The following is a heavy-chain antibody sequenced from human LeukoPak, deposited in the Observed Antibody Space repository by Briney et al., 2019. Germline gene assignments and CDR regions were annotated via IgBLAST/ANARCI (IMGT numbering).Heavy chain of an antibody. CDR2: ISTYNGDT. V-gene: IGHV1-18*01. D-gene: IGHD3-3*01. CDR1: GYTFTDYA. CDR3: ARVTQAGEWYYKGDY. J-gene: IGHJ4*02. Sequence: ASVKVSCKASGYTFTDYALHWVRQAPGQGLEWMGWISTYNGDTNYAQKLQSRVTMTTDTSTSTAYMELRSLRSDDTAVYYCARVTQAGEWYYKGDYWGQGTLVTVSS.